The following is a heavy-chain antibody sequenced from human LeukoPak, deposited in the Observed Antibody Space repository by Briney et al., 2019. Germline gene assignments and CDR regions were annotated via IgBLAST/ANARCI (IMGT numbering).Heavy chain of an antibody. CDR3: ARWGSNMAREKGDH. CDR1: GFTFSDYY. V-gene: IGHV4-59*08. J-gene: IGHJ4*02. CDR2: IYYSGIT. D-gene: IGHD3-10*01. Sequence: PGGSLRLSCAASGFTFSDYYMSWIRQPPGKGLEWIGYIYYSGITHYNPSLKTRVTILVDTSKNQFSLNLSSVTAADTAVYYCARWGSNMAREKGDHWGQGTLVTVSS.